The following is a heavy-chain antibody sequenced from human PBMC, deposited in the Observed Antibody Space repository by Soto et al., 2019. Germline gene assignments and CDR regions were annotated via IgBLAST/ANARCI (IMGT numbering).Heavy chain of an antibody. CDR2: IYSGDSDT. CDR1: GYSFTSYW. D-gene: IGHD3-9*01. J-gene: IGHJ3*02. CDR3: LWFSRDDAFDI. Sequence: GESLKISCKGSGYSFTSYWIGWVRQMPGKGLEWMGIIYSGDSDTRYSPSFQGQVTISADKSISTAYLRWSSLKASDTAMYYCLWFSRDDAFDIWGQGTMVTVSS. V-gene: IGHV5-51*01.